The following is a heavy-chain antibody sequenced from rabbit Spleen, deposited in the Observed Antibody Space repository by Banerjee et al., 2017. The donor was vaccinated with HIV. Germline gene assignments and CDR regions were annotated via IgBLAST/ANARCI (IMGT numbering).Heavy chain of an antibody. V-gene: IGHV1S47*01. J-gene: IGHJ4*01. CDR2: IDLLFGNT. CDR1: GFDFNSYG. Sequence: QEQLVESGGGLVQPGGSLKLSCKASGFDFNSYGVSWVRQAPGKGLEWIGYIDLLFGNTYYASWVNGRFTISSHNAQNTLYLQLNSLTVADTATYFCARETSSGWGVVSYYFNLWGPGTLVTVS. D-gene: IGHD4-1*01. CDR3: ARETSSGWGVVSYYFNL.